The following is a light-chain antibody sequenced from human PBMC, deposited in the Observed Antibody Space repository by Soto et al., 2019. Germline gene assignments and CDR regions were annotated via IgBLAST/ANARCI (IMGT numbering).Light chain of an antibody. J-gene: IGLJ3*02. V-gene: IGLV1-44*01. Sequence: QSVLTQPPSASGTPGQRVTISCSGSSSNIGSNTVSWFQQLPLSAPKLLIYSNNQRPSGVPDRSSGSKSATSASLAISGLQSEDEADYYCAAWDDSLNGRVFGGGTKLTVL. CDR3: AAWDDSLNGRV. CDR2: SNN. CDR1: SSNIGSNT.